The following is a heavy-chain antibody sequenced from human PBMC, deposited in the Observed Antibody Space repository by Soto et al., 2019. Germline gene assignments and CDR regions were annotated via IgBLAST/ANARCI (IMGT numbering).Heavy chain of an antibody. V-gene: IGHV4-39*01. J-gene: IGHJ5*02. CDR1: GGSIRSHGYY. D-gene: IGHD1-26*01. CDR2: MYYSGTT. Sequence: QLRLQESGPGLVKTSDSLALTCSVSGGSIRSHGYYWAWIRQPPGKGLEWIGSMYYSGTTYYNPSLTSRVTLSIDSSKNQFSLKVKSVTAADTAVYYCARPVYSGNFFANAARFDPWGQATLVTVSS. CDR3: ARPVYSGNFFANAARFDP.